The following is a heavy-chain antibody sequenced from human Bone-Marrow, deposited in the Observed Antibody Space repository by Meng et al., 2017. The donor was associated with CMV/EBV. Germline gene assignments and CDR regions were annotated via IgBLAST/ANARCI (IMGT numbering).Heavy chain of an antibody. CDR2: IRSKANSYAT. D-gene: IGHD3-10*01. CDR3: TRITMVRGVITTRSGMDV. J-gene: IGHJ6*02. CDR1: GFTFSGSA. V-gene: IGHV3-73*01. Sequence: GGSLRLSCAAPGFTFSGSAMHWVRQASGKGLEWVGRIRSKANSYATAYAASVTGRFTISRDDSKNTAYLQMNSLKTEDTAVYYCTRITMVRGVITTRSGMDVWGQGTTVTVSS.